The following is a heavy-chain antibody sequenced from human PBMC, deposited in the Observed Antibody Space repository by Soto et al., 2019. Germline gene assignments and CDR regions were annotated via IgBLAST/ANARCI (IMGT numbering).Heavy chain of an antibody. V-gene: IGHV1-18*01. CDR2: ISTYNGNT. Sequence: QVQLVQSGAEVKKPGASVKVSCKASGNTFSSYGISWVRQAPGQGLEWVGWISTYNGNTNYAQKVQGRVTMTTDTSKSTAYMGLRGLRHDDTAVYYCAGDRSAVGGSYYFDYWGQGTLVTVSS. J-gene: IGHJ4*02. D-gene: IGHD3-3*01. CDR3: AGDRSAVGGSYYFDY. CDR1: GNTFSSYG.